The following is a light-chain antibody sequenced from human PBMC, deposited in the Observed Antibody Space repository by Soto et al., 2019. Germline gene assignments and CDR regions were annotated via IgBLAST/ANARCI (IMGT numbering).Light chain of an antibody. Sequence: QSALTQPASVSGSHGQSITISCTGTSSDVGSYNLVSWYQQHPGKAPKLMIYEGSKRPSGVSNRFSGSKSGNTASLTISGLQAEDEAHYYCCSYAGSSTFEVFGGGTKLTVL. J-gene: IGLJ2*01. CDR2: EGS. CDR1: SSDVGSYNL. CDR3: CSYAGSSTFEV. V-gene: IGLV2-23*03.